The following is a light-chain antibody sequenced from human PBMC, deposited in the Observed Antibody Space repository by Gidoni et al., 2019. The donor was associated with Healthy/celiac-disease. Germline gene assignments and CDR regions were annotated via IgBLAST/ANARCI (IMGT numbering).Light chain of an antibody. CDR1: QGISSW. J-gene: IGKJ5*01. CDR2: AAS. Sequence: DIQMTQSPSSVSASVGDRVTITCRASQGISSWLALYQQKPGKAPKLLIYAASILQSGVPSRFSGSGSGTDFTLTISSLQPEDFATYYCQQANSFPITFGQGTRLEIK. CDR3: QQANSFPIT. V-gene: IGKV1-12*01.